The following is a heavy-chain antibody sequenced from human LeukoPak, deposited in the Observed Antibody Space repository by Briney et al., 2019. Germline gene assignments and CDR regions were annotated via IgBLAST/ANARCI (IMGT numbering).Heavy chain of an antibody. V-gene: IGHV4-59*12. Sequence: SETLSLTCTVSGGSINSYHWSWIRQPPGKGLEWIGYIYYSGSTNYNPSLKSRVTMSVDTSKNQFSLKLSSVTAADTAVYYCARDGTTMVRGVLNYYYGMDVWGQGTTVTVSS. J-gene: IGHJ6*02. D-gene: IGHD3-10*01. CDR1: GGSINSYH. CDR3: ARDGTTMVRGVLNYYYGMDV. CDR2: IYYSGST.